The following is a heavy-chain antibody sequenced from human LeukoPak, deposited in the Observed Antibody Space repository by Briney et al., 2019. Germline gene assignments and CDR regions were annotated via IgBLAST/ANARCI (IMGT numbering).Heavy chain of an antibody. V-gene: IGHV1-2*02. Sequence: ASVKVSCKASGYTFTDYYMHWVRQAPGQGLEWMGWINPNGGGTNYAQKFQDRVTMTRDTSISTAYMELSRLRSDDTAVYSCARGSPVGATTGLHPWGQGTLVTVSS. CDR2: INPNGGGT. J-gene: IGHJ5*02. CDR3: ARGSPVGATTGLHP. CDR1: GYTFTDYY. D-gene: IGHD1-26*01.